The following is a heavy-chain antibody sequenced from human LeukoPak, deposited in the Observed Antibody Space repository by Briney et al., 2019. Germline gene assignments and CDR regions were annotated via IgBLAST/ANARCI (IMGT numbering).Heavy chain of an antibody. V-gene: IGHV1-69*05. D-gene: IGHD3-22*01. CDR1: GGTFSSYA. J-gene: IGHJ4*02. Sequence: SVKVSCKASGGTFSSYAISWVRQAPGQGLEWMGRIIPIFGTANYAQKFQGRVTITTDESTSTAYMELSSLRSEDTAVYYCAAHYYDRSGYFDYWGQGTLVTVSS. CDR2: IIPIFGTA. CDR3: AAHYYDRSGYFDY.